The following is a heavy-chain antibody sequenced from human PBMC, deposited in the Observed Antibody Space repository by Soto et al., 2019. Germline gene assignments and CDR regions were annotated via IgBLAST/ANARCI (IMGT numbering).Heavy chain of an antibody. J-gene: IGHJ4*02. D-gene: IGHD6-19*01. CDR3: ARSVAVPGAHIDY. CDR2: VYYTGST. V-gene: IGHV4-59*01. CDR1: GGSISVSY. Sequence: SETLSLTCSVSGGSISVSYWSWIRHSPGKGLEWLGYVYYTGSTNYSPSLRSRVSISVDTSKNEFALRLSSVTAADTAVYFCARSVAVPGAHIDYWGQGTQVTVSS.